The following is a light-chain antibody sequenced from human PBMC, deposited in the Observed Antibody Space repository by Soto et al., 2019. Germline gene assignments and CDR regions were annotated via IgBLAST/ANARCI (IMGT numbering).Light chain of an antibody. Sequence: QSALTQPASVSGSPGQSITISCTGTNSDVGGYNHVSWYQQHPGNAPKLIIHDVSDRPSGVSHRFSGSKSGNTASLTISGLQTEDEADYYCSSYTSDSSRVFGTGTKLTVL. CDR2: DVS. CDR3: SSYTSDSSRV. J-gene: IGLJ1*01. CDR1: NSDVGGYNH. V-gene: IGLV2-14*03.